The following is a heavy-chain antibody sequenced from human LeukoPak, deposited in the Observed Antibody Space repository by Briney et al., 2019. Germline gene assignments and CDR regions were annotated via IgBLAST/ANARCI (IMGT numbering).Heavy chain of an antibody. J-gene: IGHJ4*02. CDR1: GGSISSGDYY. CDR3: ARSTYYYGSGSYYPLDY. D-gene: IGHD3-10*01. CDR2: IYYSGST. V-gene: IGHV4-30-4*01. Sequence: PSETLSLTCTVSGGSISSGDYYWSWIRQPPGKGLEWIGYIYYSGSTYYNPSLKSRVTISVDTSKNQFSLKLSSVTAADTAVYYCARSTYYYGSGSYYPLDYWGQGTLVTVSS.